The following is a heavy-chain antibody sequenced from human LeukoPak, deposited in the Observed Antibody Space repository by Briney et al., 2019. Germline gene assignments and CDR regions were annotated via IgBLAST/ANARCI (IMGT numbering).Heavy chain of an antibody. D-gene: IGHD5-12*01. CDR1: GGSLSGYY. J-gene: IGHJ4*02. CDR3: ARGGYSGYDDFDY. CDR2: INHSGST. Sequence: PSETLSLTCAVYGGSLSGYYWSWIRQPPGKGLEWIGEINHSGSTNYNPSLKSRVTISVDTSKNQFSLKLSSVTAADTAVYYCARGGYSGYDDFDYWGQGTLVTVSS. V-gene: IGHV4-34*01.